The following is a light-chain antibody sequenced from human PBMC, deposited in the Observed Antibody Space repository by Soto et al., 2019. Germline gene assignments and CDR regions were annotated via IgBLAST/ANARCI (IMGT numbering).Light chain of an antibody. V-gene: IGKV1-5*01. CDR3: QQYYSYPQT. J-gene: IGKJ3*01. Sequence: DIQMTQSPSTLSASVGDRVTITCRASQSISSWLAWYQQKPGKAPKLLIYAASTLQSGVPSRFSGSGSGTDFTLTISCLQSEDFATYYCQQYYSYPQTFGPGTKVDVK. CDR1: QSISSW. CDR2: AAS.